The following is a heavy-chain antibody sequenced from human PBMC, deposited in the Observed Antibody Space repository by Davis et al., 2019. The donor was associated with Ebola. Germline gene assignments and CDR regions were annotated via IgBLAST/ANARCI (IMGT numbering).Heavy chain of an antibody. CDR2: IYPGDSDT. CDR1: GYSFTSYW. D-gene: IGHD4-17*01. CDR3: ATTVTTGHYYYGMDV. V-gene: IGHV5-51*01. Sequence: GESLKISCKGSGYSFTSYWIGWVRQMPGKGLEWMGIIYPGDSDTRYSPSFQGQVTISADKSISTAYLQWSSLKASDTAMYYCATTVTTGHYYYGMDVWGQGTLVTVSS. J-gene: IGHJ6*02.